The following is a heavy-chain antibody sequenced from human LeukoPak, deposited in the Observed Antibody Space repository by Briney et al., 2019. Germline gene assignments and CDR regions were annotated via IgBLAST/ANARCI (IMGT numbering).Heavy chain of an antibody. D-gene: IGHD3-10*01. J-gene: IGHJ4*02. CDR3: ARALASSGDY. CDR1: GFTFSSSW. Sequence: TGGSLRLSCAASGFTFSSSWMHWVRHAPGKGLVWVSRTNSDGSTTTYADSVKGRFTISRDNAKNTLYLQMNSLRAEDTAVYYCARALASSGDYWGQGTLVTVSS. CDR2: TNSDGSTT. V-gene: IGHV3-74*01.